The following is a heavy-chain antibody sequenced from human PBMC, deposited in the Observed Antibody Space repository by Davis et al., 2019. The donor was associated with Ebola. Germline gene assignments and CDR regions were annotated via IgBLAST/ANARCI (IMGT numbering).Heavy chain of an antibody. D-gene: IGHD6-6*01. CDR1: GFTFSSYA. J-gene: IGHJ6*02. CDR3: ARDRATRPGFGHYYYYGMDV. V-gene: IGHV3-23*01. Sequence: GGSLRLSCAASGFTFSSYAMSWVRQAPGKGLEWVSAISGSGGSTYYADSVKGRFTISRDNSKNTLYLQMNSLRAEDTAVYYCARDRATRPGFGHYYYYGMDVWGQGTTVTVSS. CDR2: ISGSGGST.